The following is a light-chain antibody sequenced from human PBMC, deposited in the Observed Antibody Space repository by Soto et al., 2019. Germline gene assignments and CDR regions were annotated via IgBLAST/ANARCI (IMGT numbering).Light chain of an antibody. CDR2: GAS. CDR1: QSVSSR. J-gene: IGKJ1*01. Sequence: IGLTHSPGTLSLSPGERATLSCRASQSVSSRLAWYQHKPGQAPRLLISGASSRATGIPDRFSGSGSGTDFTLTISRLEPEDFAVYYCQQYGDSPVTFGQGTKVDI. V-gene: IGKV3-20*01. CDR3: QQYGDSPVT.